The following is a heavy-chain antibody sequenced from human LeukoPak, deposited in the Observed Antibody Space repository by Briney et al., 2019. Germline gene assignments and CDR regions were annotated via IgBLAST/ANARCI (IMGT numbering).Heavy chain of an antibody. V-gene: IGHV3-30-3*01. D-gene: IGHD6-19*01. Sequence: PGGSLRLSCVASGFTFSRYDMHWVRQAPGKGLEWVAVIAYDGSNEIYADSVKGRFTISRDNSKNTLYLQMNSLRAEDTAVYYCAKAVAGQLGPWGQGTLVTVSS. CDR3: AKAVAGQLGP. J-gene: IGHJ5*02. CDR1: GFTFSRYD. CDR2: IAYDGSNE.